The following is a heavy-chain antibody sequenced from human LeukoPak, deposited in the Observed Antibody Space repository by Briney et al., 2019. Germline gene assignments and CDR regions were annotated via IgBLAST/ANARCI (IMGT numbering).Heavy chain of an antibody. D-gene: IGHD3-22*01. Sequence: PGGSLRLSCAASGFTFNTYSMIWVRQAPGKGLEWVSFISSGSSHTFYADSVKGRFTISRDNAKNSLYLQMNSLRAEDTAVYYCARGVYYDSSGYYLGYFDYWGQGTLVTVSS. CDR3: ARGVYYDSSGYYLGYFDY. V-gene: IGHV3-21*01. CDR2: ISSGSSHT. J-gene: IGHJ4*02. CDR1: GFTFNTYS.